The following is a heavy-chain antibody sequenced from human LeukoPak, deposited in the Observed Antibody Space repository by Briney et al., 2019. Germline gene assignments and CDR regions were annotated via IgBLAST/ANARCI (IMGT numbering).Heavy chain of an antibody. Sequence: PGGSLRLSCAASGFTFRDSFMSWIRQAPGKGLQWLAYINGSGTNLYYADAVRGRFTISRDNAKNSLYLQMNSLRAEDTALYYCAKGYDYGDYYYDSSEERGYYFDYWGQGTLVTVSS. D-gene: IGHD3-22*01. CDR3: AKGYDYGDYYYDSSEERGYYFDY. CDR1: GFTFRDSF. J-gene: IGHJ4*02. V-gene: IGHV3-11*01. CDR2: INGSGTNL.